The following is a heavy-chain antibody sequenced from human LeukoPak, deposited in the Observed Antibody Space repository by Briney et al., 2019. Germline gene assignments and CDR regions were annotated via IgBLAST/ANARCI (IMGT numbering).Heavy chain of an antibody. V-gene: IGHV6-1*01. D-gene: IGHD2-21*01. CDR3: AREIDGMDV. J-gene: IGHJ6*02. CDR1: GDSVSSDSAG. Sequence: SQTLSLTCAISGDSVSSDSAGWNWFRQSPSRGLEWLGRTYYVSKWYNDYAPPVKGRITISPVTFKNQFSLQLNFVTPEDTAVYYCAREIDGMDVWGQGTTVTVSS. CDR2: TYYVSKWYN.